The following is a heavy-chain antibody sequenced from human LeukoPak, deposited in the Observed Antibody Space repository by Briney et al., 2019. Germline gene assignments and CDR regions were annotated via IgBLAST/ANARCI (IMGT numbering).Heavy chain of an antibody. D-gene: IGHD4/OR15-4a*01. CDR2: IKEDGSEQ. CDR1: GFTFRSYW. J-gene: IGHJ4*02. Sequence: PGGSLRLSCAASGFTFRSYWMSWVRQAPGKGLEWVGNIKEDGSEQVYVDSVRGRFTISRDNAKNLLFLQMNSLRVEDTAVYYCARDDAAPPFTNYRFYFWGQGTLVTVSS. CDR3: ARDDAAPPFTNYRFYF. V-gene: IGHV3-7*01.